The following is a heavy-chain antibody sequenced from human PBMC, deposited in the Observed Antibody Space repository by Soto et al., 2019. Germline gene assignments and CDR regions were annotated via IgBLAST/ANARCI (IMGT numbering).Heavy chain of an antibody. J-gene: IGHJ4*02. Sequence: VSLQLSCAASGFTFSSYAMSWVRQAPGKGLEWVSAISGSGGSTYYADSVKGRFTISRDNSKNTLYLQMDSLRAEDTAVYYCAKDVEGDDFWSGYSSRLFDYWGQGTLVTVPS. V-gene: IGHV3-23*01. CDR3: AKDVEGDDFWSGYSSRLFDY. CDR2: ISGSGGST. CDR1: GFTFSSYA. D-gene: IGHD3-3*01.